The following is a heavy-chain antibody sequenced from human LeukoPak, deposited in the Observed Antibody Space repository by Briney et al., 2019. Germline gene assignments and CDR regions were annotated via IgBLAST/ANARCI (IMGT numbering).Heavy chain of an antibody. CDR3: TREPGYSSGWYKGKFDY. CDR1: GFTFSSYS. J-gene: IGHJ4*02. Sequence: GGSLRLSCAASGFTFSSYSMNWVRQAPGKGLEWVAVISYDGSNKYYADSVKGRFTISRDNSKNTLYLQMNSLRAEDTAVYYCTREPGYSSGWYKGKFDYWGQGTLVTVSS. D-gene: IGHD6-19*01. V-gene: IGHV3-30*03. CDR2: ISYDGSNK.